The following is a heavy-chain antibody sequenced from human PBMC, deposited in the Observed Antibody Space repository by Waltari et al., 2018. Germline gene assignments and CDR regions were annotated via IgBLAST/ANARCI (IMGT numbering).Heavy chain of an antibody. CDR2: ISGSGAAI. CDR3: AEAGLYVRDYYYDYSMGV. J-gene: IGHJ6*02. CDR1: GLAFRSYA. Sequence: EVQLLESGGGLVQPGGSLRLSCRASGLAFRSYAMRWVSQAPGKGLEWVSSISGSGAAIYYADSVKGRFTISRDNSKNTLYLQMISLRAEDTAVYYCAEAGLYVRDYYYDYSMGVWGQGTTVTVSS. V-gene: IGHV3-23*01. D-gene: IGHD3-16*01.